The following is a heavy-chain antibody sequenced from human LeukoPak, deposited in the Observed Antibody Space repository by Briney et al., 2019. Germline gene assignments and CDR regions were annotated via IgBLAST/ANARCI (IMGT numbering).Heavy chain of an antibody. J-gene: IGHJ6*03. Sequence: PSETLSLTCTVSGGSISSYYWSWIRQPAGKGLEWIGRIYTSGSTNYNPSLKSRVTMSVDTSKNQFSLKLRSVTAADTAVYYCAGGVVPAATYYYYYYMDVWGKGTTVTVSS. V-gene: IGHV4-4*07. CDR1: GGSISSYY. CDR3: AGGVVPAATYYYYYYMDV. D-gene: IGHD2-2*01. CDR2: IYTSGST.